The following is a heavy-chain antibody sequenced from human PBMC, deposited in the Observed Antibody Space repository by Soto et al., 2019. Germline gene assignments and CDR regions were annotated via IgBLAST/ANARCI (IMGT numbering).Heavy chain of an antibody. CDR1: GFTFSSSA. J-gene: IGHJ3*02. Sequence: QPGGSLRLSCVASGFTFSSSAMSWVRQAPGKGLEWVSVISGSGGSTNYADSVKGRFTISRDNSKNTLYLQMNNLRAEDTAVYYCARDLSGDYGALDTWGQGTMVTVSS. CDR2: ISGSGGST. V-gene: IGHV3-23*01. CDR3: ARDLSGDYGALDT. D-gene: IGHD4-17*01.